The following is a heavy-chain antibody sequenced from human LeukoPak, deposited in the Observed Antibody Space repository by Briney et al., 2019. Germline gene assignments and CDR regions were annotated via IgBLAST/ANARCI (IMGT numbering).Heavy chain of an antibody. V-gene: IGHV3-9*01. D-gene: IGHD2-15*01. CDR3: AKSGQYCSGGTCQNWFDP. CDR1: GFTFPNYA. CDR2: ISWNSGNT. Sequence: PGGSLRLSCAASGFTFPNYAMHWVRHPPGKGLEWVSRISWNSGNTDYADSVKGRFTISRDNAKNSLYLQMNSLRVEDTALYYCAKSGQYCSGGTCQNWFDPWGQGTLVTVSS. J-gene: IGHJ5*02.